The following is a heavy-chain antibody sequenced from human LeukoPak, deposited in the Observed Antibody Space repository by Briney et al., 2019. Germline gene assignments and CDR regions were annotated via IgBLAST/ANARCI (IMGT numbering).Heavy chain of an antibody. D-gene: IGHD3-10*01. V-gene: IGHV4-39*07. Sequence: TTSETLPLTCTVSGGSISSSSYYWGWIRQPPGKGLEWIGSIYYSGSTYYNPSLKSRVTISVDTSKNQFSLKLSSVTAADTAVYYCARDHSVYYYGSGSYYNMGDHWGQGTLVTVSS. J-gene: IGHJ4*02. CDR3: ARDHSVYYYGSGSYYNMGDH. CDR1: GGSISSSSYY. CDR2: IYYSGST.